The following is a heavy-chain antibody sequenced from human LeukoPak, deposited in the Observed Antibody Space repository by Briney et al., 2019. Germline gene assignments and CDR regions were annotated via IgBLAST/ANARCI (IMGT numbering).Heavy chain of an antibody. V-gene: IGHV3-7*01. CDR3: AELGITMIGGV. D-gene: IGHD3-10*02. CDR1: QFTFTTYW. Sequence: QTGGSLRLSCAASQFTFTTYWMSWVRQAPGKGLEWVANINQDGTEKYYVDSVKGRFTISRDNAQNSLYLQMNSLRAEDTAVYYCAELGITMIGGVWGKGTTVTISS. CDR2: INQDGTEK. J-gene: IGHJ6*04.